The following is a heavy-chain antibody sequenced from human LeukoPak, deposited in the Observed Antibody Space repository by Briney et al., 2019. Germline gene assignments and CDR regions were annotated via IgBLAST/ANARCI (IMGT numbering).Heavy chain of an antibody. CDR3: ATSGWYLLPGIY. CDR2: IYYSGNT. J-gene: IGHJ4*02. CDR1: GVSISSSNSY. V-gene: IGHV4-39*01. D-gene: IGHD6-19*01. Sequence: SSETLSLTCTVSGVSISSSNSYWGWIRQPPGKGLEWIGSIYYSGNTYYNASLKSQVSISIDTSKNQFSLKLSSVTAADTAVFYCATSGWYLLPGIYWGQGTLVTVSS.